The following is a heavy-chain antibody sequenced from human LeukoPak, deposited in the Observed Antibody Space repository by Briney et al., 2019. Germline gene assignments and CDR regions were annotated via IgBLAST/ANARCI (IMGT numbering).Heavy chain of an antibody. V-gene: IGHV3-21*01. D-gene: IGHD4-23*01. CDR1: GFTFSSYS. CDR2: ISSSSSYI. CDR3: ARAPGGNPPYYMDV. J-gene: IGHJ6*03. Sequence: PGGSLRLSCAASGFTFSSYSMNWVRQAPGKGLEWVSSISSSSSYIYYADSVKGRFTISRDNAKNSLYLQMNSLRAEDTAVYYCARAPGGNPPYYMDVWGKGTTVTVSS.